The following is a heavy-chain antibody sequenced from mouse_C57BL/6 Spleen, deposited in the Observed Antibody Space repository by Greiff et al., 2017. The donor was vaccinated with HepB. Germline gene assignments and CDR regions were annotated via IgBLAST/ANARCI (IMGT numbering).Heavy chain of an antibody. CDR2: INPGSGGT. D-gene: IGHD1-1*01. J-gene: IGHJ2*01. V-gene: IGHV1-54*01. CDR3: ARDTTFDY. CDR1: GYAFTNYL. Sequence: QVQLQQSGAELVRPGTSVKVSCKASGYAFTNYLIEWVKQRPGQGLEWIGVINPGSGGTNYNEKFKGKATLTADKSSSTAYMQLSSLTSEDSAVYFCARDTTFDYWGQGTTLTVSS.